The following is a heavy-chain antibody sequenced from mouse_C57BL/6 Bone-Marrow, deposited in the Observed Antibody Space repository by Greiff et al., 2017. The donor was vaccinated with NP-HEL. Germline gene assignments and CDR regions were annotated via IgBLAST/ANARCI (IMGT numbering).Heavy chain of an antibody. D-gene: IGHD2-4*01. CDR1: GFTFSSYT. CDR3: ARPPYDYDAY. Sequence: EVQLVESGGGLVKPGGSLKLSCAASGFTFSSYTMSWVRQTPEKRLEWVATISGGGGNTYYPDSVKGRFTISRDNAKTTLYLQMSSLRSEDTALYYCARPPYDYDAYWGQGTLVTVSA. J-gene: IGHJ3*01. CDR2: ISGGGGNT. V-gene: IGHV5-9*01.